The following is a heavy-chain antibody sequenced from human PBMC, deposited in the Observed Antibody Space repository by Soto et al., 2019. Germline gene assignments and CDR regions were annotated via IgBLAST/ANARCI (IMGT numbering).Heavy chain of an antibody. CDR3: ARDSSGWFSFFDY. J-gene: IGHJ4*02. CDR2: ISYDGSNQ. V-gene: IGHV3-30-3*01. CDR1: GFSFSTFA. D-gene: IGHD6-19*01. Sequence: PGGSLRLSCAASGFSFSTFAMSWVRQAPGRGLEWVAVISYDGSNQYYVDSVRARFTISRDNPKNTLYLQLDSLRIEDTAVYYCARDSSGWFSFFDYWGQGTPVTVSS.